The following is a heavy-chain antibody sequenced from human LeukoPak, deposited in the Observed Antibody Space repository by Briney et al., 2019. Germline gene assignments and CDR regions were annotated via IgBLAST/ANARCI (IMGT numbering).Heavy chain of an antibody. J-gene: IGHJ4*02. CDR3: AKDGSWSCTD. CDR1: GFTFSSSA. D-gene: IGHD3-10*01. CDR2: IAHHGNNK. Sequence: PGGSLRLSCGASGFTFSSSAMHWLRQGPGKGLEWVAYIAHHGNNKYYVDSVKGRFPISRDNSKVSLYLQMTSLRADDTAVYYCAKDGSWSCTDWGQGTLVRVS. V-gene: IGHV3-30*02.